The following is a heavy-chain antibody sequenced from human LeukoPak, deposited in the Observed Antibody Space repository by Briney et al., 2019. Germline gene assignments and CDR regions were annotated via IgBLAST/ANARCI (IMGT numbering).Heavy chain of an antibody. CDR2: TNRDGSEK. Sequence: GGSLRLSCAASGFTFSDFWLSWVRQAPGKGLEWVANTNRDGSEKNYVGSMKGRITISRDNAKNSLYLQMNSLRVEDTAVYYCARDGGIIRFGGQDVWGQGTTVTVS. D-gene: IGHD3-16*01. J-gene: IGHJ6*02. V-gene: IGHV3-7*01. CDR3: ARDGGIIRFGGQDV. CDR1: GFTFSDFW.